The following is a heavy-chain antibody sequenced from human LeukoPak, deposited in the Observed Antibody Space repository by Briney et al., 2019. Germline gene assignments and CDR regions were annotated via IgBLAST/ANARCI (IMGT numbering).Heavy chain of an antibody. V-gene: IGHV3-30*02. Sequence: PGGSLRLSCAASGFTFSSYGMHWVRQAPGMGLEWVAFIRYDGSNKYYADSVKGRFTISRDNSKNTLYLQMNSLRTEDTAVYYCAKTLSPYYYDSSGFWGQGTLVTVSS. J-gene: IGHJ4*02. CDR3: AKTLSPYYYDSSGF. CDR1: GFTFSSYG. D-gene: IGHD3-22*01. CDR2: IRYDGSNK.